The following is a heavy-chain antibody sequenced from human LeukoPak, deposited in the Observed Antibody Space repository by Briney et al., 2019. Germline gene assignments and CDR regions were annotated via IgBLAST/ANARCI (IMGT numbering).Heavy chain of an antibody. J-gene: IGHJ6*03. CDR3: ARGRLGSVVFEGYYYFMDV. Sequence: SQTLSLTCAVYGGSFNDYFWTWIRQPPGKGLEWIGEVYNGGSTNYNPSLKSRVIISVDTSKNQFSLRLSSVTAADTAVYYCARGRLGSVVFEGYYYFMDVWGKGTTVTVSS. CDR1: GGSFNDYF. D-gene: IGHD3-22*01. CDR2: VYNGGST. V-gene: IGHV4-34*01.